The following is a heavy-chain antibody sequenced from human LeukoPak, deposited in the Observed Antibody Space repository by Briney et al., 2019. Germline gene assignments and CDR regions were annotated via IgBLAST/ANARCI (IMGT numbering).Heavy chain of an antibody. Sequence: GGSLRLSCAASGFTFDTYNFNWVRQAPGKGLEWVSLIYSGGSTDYTDSVKGRFTISRDNSKNTLYLQMNSLRAEDTAVYYCARRAGGYSHPYDYWGQGTLVTVSS. CDR1: GFTFDTYN. CDR3: ARRAGGYSHPYDY. D-gene: IGHD4-23*01. J-gene: IGHJ4*02. V-gene: IGHV3-53*01. CDR2: IYSGGST.